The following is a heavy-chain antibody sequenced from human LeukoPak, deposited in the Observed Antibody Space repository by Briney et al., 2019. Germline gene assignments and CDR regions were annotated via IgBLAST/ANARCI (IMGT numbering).Heavy chain of an antibody. CDR2: IYYSGSA. J-gene: IGHJ4*02. Sequence: SETLSLTCTVSGGSISSNNYYWGWIRQPPGKGLEWIASIYYSGSAYYNPSLESRATISVNTSENQFSLKLSSVTAADTAVYYCARQGTKGSSWYPFDYWGQGTLVTVSS. D-gene: IGHD6-13*01. V-gene: IGHV4-39*07. CDR3: ARQGTKGSSWYPFDY. CDR1: GGSISSNNYY.